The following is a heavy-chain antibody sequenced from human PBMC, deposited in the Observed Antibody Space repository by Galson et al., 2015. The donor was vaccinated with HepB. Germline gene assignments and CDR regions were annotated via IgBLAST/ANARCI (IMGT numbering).Heavy chain of an antibody. Sequence: ETLSLTCAVSGGSFSGSTYYWGWIRQPPGRGLEWIGSIYYTGNTHHNPSPKSRVTISVDTSKNQFSLKLSSVTAADTAVYYCAGTDCRSTGCFHIYGLDVWGRGTTVTVAS. J-gene: IGHJ6*02. CDR2: IYYTGNT. CDR3: AGTDCRSTGCFHIYGLDV. CDR1: GGSFSGSTYY. D-gene: IGHD2-2*01. V-gene: IGHV4-39*01.